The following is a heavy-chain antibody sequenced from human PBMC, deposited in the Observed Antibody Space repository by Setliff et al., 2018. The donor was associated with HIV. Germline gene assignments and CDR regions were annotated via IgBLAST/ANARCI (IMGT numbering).Heavy chain of an antibody. CDR2: ISSTCITT. D-gene: IGHD3-10*01. CDR1: GFIFSTYS. Sequence: GGSLRLSCAASGFIFSTYSMNWVRQAPGKGLEWIAYISSTCITTYYADSVKGRFTISRDNAKNSLYLQMNSLRAEDTAVYYCARDDHGALMGVIIRYYYMDVWGKGTTVTVSS. J-gene: IGHJ6*03. V-gene: IGHV3-48*04. CDR3: ARDDHGALMGVIIRYYYMDV.